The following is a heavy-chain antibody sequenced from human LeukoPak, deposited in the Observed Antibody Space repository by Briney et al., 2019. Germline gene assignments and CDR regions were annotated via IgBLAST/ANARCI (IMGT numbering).Heavy chain of an antibody. D-gene: IGHD3-10*01. J-gene: IGHJ4*02. CDR2: IYYSGST. Sequence: SETLSLTCTVSGGSISGYYWSWIRQPPGKGLEWIGYIYYSGSTNYNPSLKSRVTISVDTSKNQFSLKLSSVTAADTAVYYCARHAYGSGTPESRSFDYWGQGTLVTVSS. V-gene: IGHV4-59*08. CDR3: ARHAYGSGTPESRSFDY. CDR1: GGSISGYY.